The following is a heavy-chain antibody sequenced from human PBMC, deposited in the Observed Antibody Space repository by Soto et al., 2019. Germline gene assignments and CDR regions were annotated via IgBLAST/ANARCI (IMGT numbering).Heavy chain of an antibody. J-gene: IGHJ6*02. Sequence: ASVKVSCKSSGYTFTGCYMHWVRQAPGQGLEWMGWINPNSGGTNYAQKFQGRVTMTRDTSISTAYMELSRLRSDDTAVYYCAREWVLDTAMAGGYYYGMDVWGQGTTVTVSS. D-gene: IGHD5-18*01. CDR3: AREWVLDTAMAGGYYYGMDV. CDR1: GYTFTGCY. CDR2: INPNSGGT. V-gene: IGHV1-2*02.